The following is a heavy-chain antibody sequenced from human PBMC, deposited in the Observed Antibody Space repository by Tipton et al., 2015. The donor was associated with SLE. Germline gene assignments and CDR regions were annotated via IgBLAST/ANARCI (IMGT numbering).Heavy chain of an antibody. Sequence: GLVKPSETLSLTCTVSGGSISSSSYYWSWIRQPPGKGLEWIGEINHSGSTNYNPSLKSRVTISVDTSKNQFSLKLSSVTAADTAVYYCARRWSLGYFDYWGQGTLVTVSS. CDR3: ARRWSLGYFDY. CDR1: GGSISSSSYY. V-gene: IGHV4-39*07. CDR2: INHSGST. D-gene: IGHD4-23*01. J-gene: IGHJ4*02.